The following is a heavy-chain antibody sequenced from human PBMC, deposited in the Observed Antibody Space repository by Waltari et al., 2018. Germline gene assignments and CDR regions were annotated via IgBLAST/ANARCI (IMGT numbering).Heavy chain of an antibody. V-gene: IGHV3-23*04. D-gene: IGHD3-10*01. CDR2: ISDDGQTS. J-gene: IGHJ6*03. Sequence: EARLEESGGGLEQPGQSLRLSCSASGFPFSTYALTWVRQAPGKGLEWVSSISDDGQTSFYADSVKGRCIISRDNSKSTLFLHLNSLRGDDTARYYCAKGIRATATYFYMDVWGKGTTVTVSS. CDR3: AKGIRATATYFYMDV. CDR1: GFPFSTYA.